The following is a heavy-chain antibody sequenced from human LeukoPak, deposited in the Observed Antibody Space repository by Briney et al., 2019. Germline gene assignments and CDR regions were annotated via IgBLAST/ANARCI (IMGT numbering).Heavy chain of an antibody. CDR3: AGTIVGKWAIDY. Sequence: PGGSLRLSCAASGFTVSRNYMTWVRQAPGKGLEWVSVIYSGGSAYYADSVKGRFTISRDNSKNTLYLQMNSLRAEDTAVYYCAGTIVGKWAIDYWGQGTLVTVSS. J-gene: IGHJ4*02. CDR2: IYSGGSA. CDR1: GFTVSRNY. D-gene: IGHD3-22*01. V-gene: IGHV3-53*01.